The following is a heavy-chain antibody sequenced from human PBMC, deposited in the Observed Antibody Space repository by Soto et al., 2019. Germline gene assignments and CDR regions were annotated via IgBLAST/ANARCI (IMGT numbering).Heavy chain of an antibody. J-gene: IGHJ4*02. V-gene: IGHV3-23*01. CDR1: GFTFSDYA. CDR2: LGSDGGST. Sequence: LRLSCTASGFTFSDYAMSWVRQAPGKGLEWVSALGSDGGSTWYTDSVKGRFTISRDNSKNTLYLQMNSLRAEDTAVYYCAPSYCGGDCYGAGGYWGQGTLVTVSS. D-gene: IGHD2-21*02. CDR3: APSYCGGDCYGAGGY.